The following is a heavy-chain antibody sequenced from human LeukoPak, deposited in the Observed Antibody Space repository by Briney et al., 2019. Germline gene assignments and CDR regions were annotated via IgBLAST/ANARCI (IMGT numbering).Heavy chain of an antibody. V-gene: IGHV3-53*01. J-gene: IGHJ6*03. CDR3: ARGARAATGYYYYYMDV. CDR1: GLTVSSNH. Sequence: GGSLRLSCAASGLTVSSNHMSWVRQAPGKGLEWVLVIYTGGSTDYADFVKGRFTISRDNSKNTLYLQMNSLRAEDTAVYYCARGARAATGYYYYYMDVWGKGTTVTVSS. D-gene: IGHD2-15*01. CDR2: IYTGGST.